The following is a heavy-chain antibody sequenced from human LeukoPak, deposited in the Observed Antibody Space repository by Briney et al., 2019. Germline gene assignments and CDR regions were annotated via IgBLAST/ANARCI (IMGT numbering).Heavy chain of an antibody. CDR3: AKDSRFRIYYDILTGLFDY. D-gene: IGHD3-9*01. CDR1: GFTFSSYG. CDR2: ISYDGSNK. V-gene: IGHV3-30*18. Sequence: GGSLRLSCAASGFTFSSYGMHWVRQAPGKGLEWVAVISYDGSNKYYADSVKGRFTISRDNSKNTLYLQMNSLRAEDTAVHYCAKDSRFRIYYDILTGLFDYWGQGTLVTVSS. J-gene: IGHJ4*02.